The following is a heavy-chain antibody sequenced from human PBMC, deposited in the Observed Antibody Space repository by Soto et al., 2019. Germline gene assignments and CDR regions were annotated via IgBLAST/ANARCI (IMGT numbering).Heavy chain of an antibody. CDR1: GFTFSSYG. J-gene: IGHJ4*02. CDR3: ATPPTSTKVDY. D-gene: IGHD2-2*01. V-gene: IGHV3-30*03. CDR2: ISYDGSNK. Sequence: PGGALGLSCAASGFTFSSYGMHWVRQAPGKGLEWVAVISYDGSNKYYADSVKGRFTISRDNSKNTLYLQMNSLRAEDTAVYYCATPPTSTKVDYWGQGTLVTVSS.